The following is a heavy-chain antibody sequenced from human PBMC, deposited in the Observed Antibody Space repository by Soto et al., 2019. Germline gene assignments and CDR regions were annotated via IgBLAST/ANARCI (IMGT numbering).Heavy chain of an antibody. D-gene: IGHD2-21*01. CDR1: GFTFSSYG. J-gene: IGHJ4*02. Sequence: AGGSLRLSCAASGFTFSSYGMHWVRQAPGKGLEWVAVISYDGSNKYYADSVKSRFTISRDNSKNTLYLQMNSLRAEDTAVYYCAKELVPHCGGDCSGFDYWGQGTLVTVSS. V-gene: IGHV3-30*18. CDR2: ISYDGSNK. CDR3: AKELVPHCGGDCSGFDY.